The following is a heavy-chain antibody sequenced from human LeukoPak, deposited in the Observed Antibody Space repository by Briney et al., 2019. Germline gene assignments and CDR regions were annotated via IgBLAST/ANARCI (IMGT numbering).Heavy chain of an antibody. CDR2: IYSGGST. CDR3: ARTGSYGDYVYSLDY. J-gene: IGHJ4*02. V-gene: IGHV3-53*01. Sequence: GGSLRLSCAASGFTVSSNCMSWVRQAPGKGLEWVSVIYSGGSTYYADSVKGRFTISRDNSKNTLYLQMNSLRAEDTAVYYCARTGSYGDYVYSLDYWGQGTLVTVSS. CDR1: GFTVSSNC. D-gene: IGHD4-17*01.